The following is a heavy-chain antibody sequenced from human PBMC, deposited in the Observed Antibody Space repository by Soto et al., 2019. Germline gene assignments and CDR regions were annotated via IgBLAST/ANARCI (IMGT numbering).Heavy chain of an antibody. CDR3: AKTSTMTTVTPFDY. CDR2: IYPGDSDT. J-gene: IGHJ4*02. D-gene: IGHD4-4*01. Sequence: PGESLKISCKGSVYSFTSYWIGWVRQMPGKGLEWMGIIYPGDSDTRYSPSFQGQVTISVDKSITTAYLQWSSLKASDTAMYYCAKTSTMTTVTPFDYWGQGTLVTVSS. CDR1: VYSFTSYW. V-gene: IGHV5-51*01.